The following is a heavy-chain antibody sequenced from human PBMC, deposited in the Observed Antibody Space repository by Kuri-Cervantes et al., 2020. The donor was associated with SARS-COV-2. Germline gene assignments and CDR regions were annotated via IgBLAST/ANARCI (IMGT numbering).Heavy chain of an antibody. CDR2: ISSNGGST. CDR1: GFTFSSYA. CDR3: AGDYYGSGSYSGLVGY. J-gene: IGHJ4*02. V-gene: IGHV3-64*01. D-gene: IGHD3-10*01. Sequence: GESLKISCAASGFTFSSYAMHWVRQAPGKGLEYVSAISSNGGSTYYANSVKGRFTISRDNSKNTLYLQMGSLRAEDMAVYYCAGDYYGSGSYSGLVGYWGQGTLVTVSS.